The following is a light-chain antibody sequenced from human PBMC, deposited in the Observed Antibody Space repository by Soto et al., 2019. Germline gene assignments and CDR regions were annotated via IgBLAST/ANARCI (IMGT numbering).Light chain of an antibody. CDR2: EVS. Sequence: VLTQPASVSGSPGQSITISCSGTSSDIGGYNYVSWYQQHPGKAPKLLIYEVSHRPSRVSNRFSASKSGNTASLTISGLQTEDEADYYCSSYTSSTTLYVFGTGTKVTVL. V-gene: IGLV2-14*01. CDR3: SSYTSSTTLYV. CDR1: SSDIGGYNY. J-gene: IGLJ1*01.